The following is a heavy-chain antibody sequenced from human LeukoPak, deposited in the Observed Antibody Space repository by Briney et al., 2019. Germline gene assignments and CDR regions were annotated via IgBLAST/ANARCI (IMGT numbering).Heavy chain of an antibody. CDR2: IYYSGST. CDR3: ARAAYSGSYHSDY. J-gene: IGHJ4*02. D-gene: IGHD1-26*01. V-gene: IGHV4-61*01. CDR1: GGSVNSGSYY. Sequence: YPSETLSLTCTVSGGSVNSGSYYWNWIRQPPGKGLEWIGYIYYSGSTNYNPSLKSRVTISVDTSKNQFSLKLSSVTAADTAVYYCARAAYSGSYHSDYWGQGTLVTVSS.